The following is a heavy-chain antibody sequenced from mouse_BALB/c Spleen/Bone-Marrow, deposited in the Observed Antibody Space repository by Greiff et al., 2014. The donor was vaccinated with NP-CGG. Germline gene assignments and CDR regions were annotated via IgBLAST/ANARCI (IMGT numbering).Heavy chain of an antibody. V-gene: IGHV14-3*02. CDR3: ARTAPENFDY. Sequence: VQLQQSGAELVKPGASVKLSCTASGFNVKDTYMHWVKQRPEQGLEWIGRIDPANGNTKYDPKFQGKATITADTSSNTAYLQLSSLTSEDTAVYYCARTAPENFDYWGQGTTLTVSS. D-gene: IGHD1-2*01. J-gene: IGHJ2*01. CDR2: IDPANGNT. CDR1: GFNVKDTY.